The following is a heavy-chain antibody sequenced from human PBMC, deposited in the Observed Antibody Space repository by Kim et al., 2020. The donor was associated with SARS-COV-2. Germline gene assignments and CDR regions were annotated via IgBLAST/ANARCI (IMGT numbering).Heavy chain of an antibody. J-gene: IGHJ4*02. D-gene: IGHD6-13*01. Sequence: GGSLRLSCAASGFTFSSYAMSWVRQAPGKGLEWVSAISGSGGSTYYADSVKGRFTISRDNSKNTLYLQMNSLRAEDTAVYYCAKARGIAAAGSKVDGIDYWGQGTLVTVSS. V-gene: IGHV3-23*01. CDR1: GFTFSSYA. CDR2: ISGSGGST. CDR3: AKARGIAAAGSKVDGIDY.